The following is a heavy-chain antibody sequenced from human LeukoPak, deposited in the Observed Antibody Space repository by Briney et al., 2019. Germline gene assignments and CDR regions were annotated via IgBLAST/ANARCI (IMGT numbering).Heavy chain of an antibody. CDR3: ARLSTSLTFIDY. V-gene: IGHV3-21*01. D-gene: IGHD1-20*01. J-gene: IGHJ4*02. CDR2: ISSSSSYI. CDR1: GFTFSSYS. Sequence: GGSLRLSCVGSGFTFSSYSMNWVRQAPGKGLEWVSSISSSSSYIYYADSVKGRFTISRDNAKNSLYLQMNSLRAEDTAVYYCARLSTSLTFIDYWGQGTLVTVSS.